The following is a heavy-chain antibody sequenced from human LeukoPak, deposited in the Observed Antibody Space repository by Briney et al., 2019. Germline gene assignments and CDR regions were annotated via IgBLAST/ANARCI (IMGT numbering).Heavy chain of an antibody. CDR3: ASSYYDFWSGWLHAFDI. Sequence: SETLSLTCTVSGGSISSGDYYWSWIRQPPGKGLEWIGYIYYSGSTYYNPSLKSRVTISVDTSKNQFSLKLSSVTAADTAVYYCASSYYDFWSGWLHAFDIWGQGTMVTVSS. CDR2: IYYSGST. CDR1: GGSISSGDYY. J-gene: IGHJ3*02. V-gene: IGHV4-30-4*08. D-gene: IGHD3-3*01.